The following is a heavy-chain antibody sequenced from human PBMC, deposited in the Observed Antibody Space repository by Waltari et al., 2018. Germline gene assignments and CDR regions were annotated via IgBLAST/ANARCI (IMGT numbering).Heavy chain of an antibody. CDR3: ASTLCTSTTCYTRDDAFDI. J-gene: IGHJ3*02. CDR2: IYPSGNT. D-gene: IGHD2-2*02. V-gene: IGHV4-4*07. Sequence: QVQLQESGPGLVKPSETLSLTCSVPGGSISRYYWSWIRQPAGKGLEWIGRIYPSGNTNYNPSLKSRVAMSVDTSKNQFSLRLSSVTAADTAVYYCASTLCTSTTCYTRDDAFDIWGQGTMVTVSP. CDR1: GGSISRYY.